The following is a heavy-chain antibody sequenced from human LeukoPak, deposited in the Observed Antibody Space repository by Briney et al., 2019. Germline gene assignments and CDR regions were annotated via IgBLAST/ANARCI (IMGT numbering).Heavy chain of an antibody. CDR3: AKDQYGGNPQYYFDY. CDR2: ISGSGGNT. CDR1: GFTLSSYA. D-gene: IGHD4-23*01. J-gene: IGHJ4*02. V-gene: IGHV3-23*01. Sequence: PGGSLRLSCAASGFTLSSYAMSWVRQAPGKGLEWVSAISGSGGNTYYADSAKGRFTISRDNSKNTLYLQMNSLRAEDTAVYYCAKDQYGGNPQYYFDYWGQGTLVTVSS.